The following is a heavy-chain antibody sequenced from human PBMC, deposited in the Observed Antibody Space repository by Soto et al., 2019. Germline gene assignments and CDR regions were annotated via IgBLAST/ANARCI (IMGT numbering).Heavy chain of an antibody. Sequence: QVQLQQWGAGLLKPSETLSLTCAVYGGSFSGYYWSWIRQPPGKGLEWIGEINHSGSTNYNPSLKSRVTISVGTSKNQFSLRLSSVTAADTAGYYRARGTIAVGDHTDAFDIWGQGTMVTVSS. J-gene: IGHJ3*02. CDR3: ARGTIAVGDHTDAFDI. D-gene: IGHD6-19*01. CDR1: GGSFSGYY. V-gene: IGHV4-34*01. CDR2: INHSGST.